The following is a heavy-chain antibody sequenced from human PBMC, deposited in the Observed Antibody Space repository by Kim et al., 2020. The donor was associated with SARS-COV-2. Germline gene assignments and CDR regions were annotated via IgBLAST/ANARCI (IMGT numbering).Heavy chain of an antibody. J-gene: IGHJ4*02. D-gene: IGHD3-16*01. CDR2: SNK. CDR3: ARDNVGGIDY. V-gene: IGHV3-33*01. Sequence: SNKYYADSVKGRFTISRDNSKNTLYLQMNSLRAEDTAVYYCARDNVGGIDYWGQGTLVTVSS.